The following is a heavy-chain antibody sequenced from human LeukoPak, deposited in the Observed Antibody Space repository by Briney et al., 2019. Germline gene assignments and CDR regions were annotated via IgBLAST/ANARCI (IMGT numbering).Heavy chain of an antibody. CDR1: GYSFTSYW. D-gene: IGHD2-15*01. J-gene: IGHJ4*02. CDR2: IYPGDSDT. CDR3: ASVGRYCSGGSCYSD. Sequence: GESLKISCKGSGYSFTSYWIGLVRQMPGKGLEWMGIIYPGDSDTRYSPSFQGQVTISADKSISTAYLQWSSLKASDTAMYYCASVGRYCSGGSCYSDWGQGTLVTVSS. V-gene: IGHV5-51*01.